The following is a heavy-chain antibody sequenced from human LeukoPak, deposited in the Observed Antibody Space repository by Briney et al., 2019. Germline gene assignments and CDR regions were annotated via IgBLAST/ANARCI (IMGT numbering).Heavy chain of an antibody. V-gene: IGHV1-18*01. CDR3: ARDSNIVVVPAANDY. J-gene: IGHJ4*02. Sequence: ASVKVSCKASGYTFTSYGISWVRQAPGQGLEWTGWISAYNGNTNYAQKLQGRVTMTTDTSTSTAYMELRSLRSDDTAVYYCARDSNIVVVPAANDYWGQGTLVTVSS. D-gene: IGHD2-2*01. CDR1: GYTFTSYG. CDR2: ISAYNGNT.